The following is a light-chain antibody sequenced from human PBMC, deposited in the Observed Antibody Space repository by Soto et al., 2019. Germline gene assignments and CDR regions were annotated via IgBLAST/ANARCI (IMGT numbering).Light chain of an antibody. J-gene: IGKJ1*01. Sequence: DIQMTQSPSTLSASVGDRVTITCRASQTISSWLAWYQQKQGKAPKLLIYDASSLQSGVPSRFSGSGSGTDGTIPISSLKTGDGSTYYCQQLDSYFTTFGQGTKVDIK. V-gene: IGKV1-5*01. CDR2: DAS. CDR3: QQLDSYFTT. CDR1: QTISSW.